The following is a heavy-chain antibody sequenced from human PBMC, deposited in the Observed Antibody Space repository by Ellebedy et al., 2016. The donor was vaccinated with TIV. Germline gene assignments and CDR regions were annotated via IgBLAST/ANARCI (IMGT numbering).Heavy chain of an antibody. V-gene: IGHV3-30*04. CDR2: ISYDGSNK. J-gene: IGHJ4*02. Sequence: GGSLRLSCAASGFTFSSYAMHWVRQAPGKGLEWVAVISYDGSNKYYADSVKGRFTISRDNSKNTLYLQMNSLRAEDTAVYYCARDSGAYCGGDCYSDFDYWGQGTLVTVSS. CDR3: ARDSGAYCGGDCYSDFDY. D-gene: IGHD2-21*02. CDR1: GFTFSSYA.